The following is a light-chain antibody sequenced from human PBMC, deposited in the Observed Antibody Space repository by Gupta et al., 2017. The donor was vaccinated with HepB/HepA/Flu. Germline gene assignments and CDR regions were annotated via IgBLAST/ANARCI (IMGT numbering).Light chain of an antibody. V-gene: IGKV1-12*01. Sequence: DVQVTQFPSFVSASVGDRVTITCRASEDIRSSLAWYQQKPGKAPKLLIETVSTLQSGVPSRFSGSGSGTDFTLTIRILHPEDFATYYCQQAKNFPWTFGQGTXVEIK. CDR1: EDIRSS. CDR2: TVS. J-gene: IGKJ1*01. CDR3: QQAKNFPWT.